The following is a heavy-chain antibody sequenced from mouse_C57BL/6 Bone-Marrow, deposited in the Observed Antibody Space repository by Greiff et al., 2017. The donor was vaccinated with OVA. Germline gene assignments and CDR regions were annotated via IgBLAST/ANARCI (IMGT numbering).Heavy chain of an antibody. CDR2: IDPSDSYT. CDR1: GYTFTSYW. V-gene: IGHV1-69*01. Sequence: QVQLQQPGAELVMPGASVKLSCKASGYTFTSYWMHWVKLRPGQGLEWIGEIDPSDSYTNYNQKFKGKSTLTVDKSSITAYMQLSSLTSEDSAVYYCARKKGTFFDYWGQGTTLTVSS. J-gene: IGHJ2*01. D-gene: IGHD5-1*01. CDR3: ARKKGTFFDY.